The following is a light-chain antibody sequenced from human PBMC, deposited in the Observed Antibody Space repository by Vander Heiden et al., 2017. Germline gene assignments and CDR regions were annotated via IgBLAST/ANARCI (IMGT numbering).Light chain of an antibody. J-gene: IGLJ1*01. V-gene: IGLV1-44*01. Sequence: QSVLTQPPSASGTPGQRVTISCSGSSSNIGSNTVNGYQQLPGTAPKLLIYSNNQRPSGVPDRFSGSKSGTSASLAISGLQSEEEADYYCAAWDDSLNGYVFGTGTKVTVL. CDR2: SNN. CDR3: AAWDDSLNGYV. CDR1: SSNIGSNT.